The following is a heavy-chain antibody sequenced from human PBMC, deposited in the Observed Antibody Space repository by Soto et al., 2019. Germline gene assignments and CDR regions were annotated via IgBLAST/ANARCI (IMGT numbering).Heavy chain of an antibody. J-gene: IGHJ4*02. CDR3: ARDRGSYALDY. Sequence: QVQLVQSGAEVKKPGASVKVSCKASGYTFTSYGIIWVRQAPGQGLEWMGWISAYNGNTHYAQKLQGRVTMTTDTSTSKAYMELRSLRSGNTVVYYCARDRGSYALDYWGQGTLVTVSS. D-gene: IGHD1-26*01. CDR1: GYTFTSYG. V-gene: IGHV1-18*01. CDR2: ISAYNGNT.